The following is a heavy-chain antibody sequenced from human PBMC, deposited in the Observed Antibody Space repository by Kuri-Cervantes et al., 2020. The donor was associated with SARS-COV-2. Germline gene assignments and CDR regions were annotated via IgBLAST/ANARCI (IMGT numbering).Heavy chain of an antibody. V-gene: IGHV5-51*01. D-gene: IGHD1-26*01. CDR1: GYSFISYW. CDR3: ARHLGWELPSDY. Sequence: ETLSLTCKGSGYSFISYWIGWVRQMPGKGLEWMGIIFPGDSDTTYSPSFQGQVTISADKSISTAYLQWSSLKASDTAMYYSARHLGWELPSDYWGQGTLVTVSS. CDR2: IFPGDSDT. J-gene: IGHJ4*02.